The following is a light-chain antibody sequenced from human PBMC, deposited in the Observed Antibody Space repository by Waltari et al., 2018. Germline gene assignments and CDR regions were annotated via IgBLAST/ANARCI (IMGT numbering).Light chain of an antibody. J-gene: IGLJ3*02. V-gene: IGLV5-45*02. Sequence: QAVLTQPSSLSASPGASASLTCTLRSGINVGTYRIYWYQQKPGSPPQYPLRYKSDSDKQQGSGVPSRFSGSKDASANAWILLISGLQSEDEADYYCMIWHSSAWVFGGGTKLTVL. CDR3: MIWHSSAWV. CDR1: SGINVGTYR. CDR2: YKSDSDK.